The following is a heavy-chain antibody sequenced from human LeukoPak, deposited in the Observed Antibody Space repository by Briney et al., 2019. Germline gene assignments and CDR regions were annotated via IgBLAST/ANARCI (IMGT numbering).Heavy chain of an antibody. CDR1: GFTFSSYG. J-gene: IGHJ3*02. Sequence: GGSLRLSCAASGFTFSSYGMHWVRQAPGKGLDWVAVISYDGSNKYYADSVKGRFTISRDNSKNTLYLQMNSLRAEDTAVYYCATYSSSRTTNTFDIWGQGTMVTVSS. CDR2: ISYDGSNK. V-gene: IGHV3-30*03. D-gene: IGHD6-13*01. CDR3: ATYSSSRTTNTFDI.